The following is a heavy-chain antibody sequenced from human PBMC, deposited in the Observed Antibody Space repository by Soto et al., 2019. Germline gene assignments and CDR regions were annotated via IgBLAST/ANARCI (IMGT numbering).Heavy chain of an antibody. CDR2: IKQDGSEK. D-gene: IGHD5-12*01. V-gene: IGHV3-7*03. CDR3: VRGYSDYDDYFDH. CDR1: GFTFGSYW. Sequence: EVQLVESGGELVQPGGSLRLSCAASGFTFGSYWMSWVRQAPGKGLEWVAFIKQDGSEKYYVDSVKGRFTISRDNAKNSLYLQMNSLRGEDTAVYYCVRGYSDYDDYFDHWGQGTLVTVSS. J-gene: IGHJ4*02.